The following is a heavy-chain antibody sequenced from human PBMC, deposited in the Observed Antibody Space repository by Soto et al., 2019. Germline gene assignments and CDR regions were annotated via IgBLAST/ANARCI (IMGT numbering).Heavy chain of an antibody. CDR1: GFTFSSYA. Sequence: EVQLLESGGGLVQPGGSLRLSCAASGFTFSSYALTWVRQAPGKGLEWVSVIGASGSSTFHADSVKGRFTISRDNSKNTLFLQMNRLRAEDTAVYYCAKVVDYDSTGYYSPLDHWGQGTLVTVSS. D-gene: IGHD3-22*01. V-gene: IGHV3-23*01. CDR3: AKVVDYDSTGYYSPLDH. CDR2: IGASGSST. J-gene: IGHJ4*02.